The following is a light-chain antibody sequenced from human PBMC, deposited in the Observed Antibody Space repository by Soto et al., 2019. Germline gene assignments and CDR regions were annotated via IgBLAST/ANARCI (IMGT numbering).Light chain of an antibody. V-gene: IGKV4-1*01. J-gene: IGKJ2*01. CDR3: HQYYSTPHT. Sequence: DIVMTQSPDSLAVSPGERATISCKSSQRVLYSSNNKDYLAWYQQKPGQPPKLLIYWASTRESGVPDRFSGSGSGTDFTLTISSLQAEDVAVYYCHQYYSTPHTFGQGTKLEIK. CDR2: WAS. CDR1: QRVLYSSNNKDY.